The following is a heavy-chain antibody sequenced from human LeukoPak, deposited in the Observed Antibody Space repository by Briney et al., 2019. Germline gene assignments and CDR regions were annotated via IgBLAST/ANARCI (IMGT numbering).Heavy chain of an antibody. CDR1: GFTFSSYW. V-gene: IGHV3-7*01. CDR2: IKQDGSEK. J-gene: IGHJ6*03. Sequence: GGSLRLSCAASGFTFSSYWMSWVRQAPGKGLEWVANIKQDGSEKYYVDSVKGRFTISRDNAKNSLYLQMNSLRAEDTAVYYCARVVEGSYYVGYYYYYYMDVWGKGTTVTVSS. D-gene: IGHD1-26*01. CDR3: ARVVEGSYYVGYYYYYYMDV.